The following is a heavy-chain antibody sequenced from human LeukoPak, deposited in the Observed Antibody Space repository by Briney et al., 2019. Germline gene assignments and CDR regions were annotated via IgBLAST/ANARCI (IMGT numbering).Heavy chain of an antibody. D-gene: IGHD6-13*01. CDR3: ARPGIADY. CDR2: ISSSGTTT. V-gene: IGHV3-48*03. J-gene: IGHJ4*02. Sequence: GGSLRLSCAASGFSFSVYEIHWVRQAPGKGLEWISDISSSGTTTYYADSVKGRFTISRDNARNSLYLQMNSLRAEDTAVYYCARPGIADYWGQGTLVTVSS. CDR1: GFSFSVYE.